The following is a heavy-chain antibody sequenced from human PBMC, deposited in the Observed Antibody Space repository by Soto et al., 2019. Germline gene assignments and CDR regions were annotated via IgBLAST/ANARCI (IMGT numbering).Heavy chain of an antibody. CDR2: ISYDGSNK. CDR1: GFTFSSYA. D-gene: IGHD5-12*01. CDR3: ARDSAPGYSGYDYFAY. Sequence: QVQLVESGGGVVQPGRSLRLSCAASGFTFSSYAMHWVRQAPGKGLEWVAVISYDGSNKYYADSVKGRFTISRDNSKNTLYLQMNRLRAEDTAVYYCARDSAPGYSGYDYFAYWGQGTLVTVSS. J-gene: IGHJ4*02. V-gene: IGHV3-30-3*01.